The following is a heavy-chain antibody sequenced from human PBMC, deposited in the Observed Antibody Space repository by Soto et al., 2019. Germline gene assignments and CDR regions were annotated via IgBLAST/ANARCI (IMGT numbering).Heavy chain of an antibody. V-gene: IGHV3-49*05. CDR3: ARYTYTSRYSYFGMDV. CDR1: GFTFGDYA. D-gene: IGHD6-13*01. Sequence: EVQLVESGGGLVKPGQSLRLSCTASGFTFGDYAMSWFRQAPGKGLEWVGVVRSRAYGGTTDYAASVRGSFTISRDDSKSIAYLQMNTLRTEDTAVYYCARYTYTSRYSYFGMDVWGHGTTVTVSS. J-gene: IGHJ6*02. CDR2: VRSRAYGGTT.